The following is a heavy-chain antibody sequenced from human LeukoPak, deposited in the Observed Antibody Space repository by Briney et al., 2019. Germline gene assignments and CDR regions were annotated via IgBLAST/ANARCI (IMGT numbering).Heavy chain of an antibody. CDR1: GYTFTSYY. Sequence: ASVKVSCKASGYTFTSYYMHWVRQAPGQGLEWMGIINPSGGSTSYAQKFQGRVTMTRDMSTSTVYMELSSLRSEDTAVYYCARDGYCSGGSCYSSPGDYYYYMDVWGKGTTVTVSS. CDR2: INPSGGST. D-gene: IGHD2-15*01. J-gene: IGHJ6*03. V-gene: IGHV1-46*01. CDR3: ARDGYCSGGSCYSSPGDYYYYMDV.